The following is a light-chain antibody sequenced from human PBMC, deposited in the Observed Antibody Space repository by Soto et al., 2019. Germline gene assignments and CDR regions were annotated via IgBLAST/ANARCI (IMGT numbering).Light chain of an antibody. CDR3: ETWDSNTHV. J-gene: IGLJ1*01. V-gene: IGLV4-60*03. Sequence: QLVLTQSSSASASLGSSVKLTCTLSSAHSSYIIAWHQQQPGKAPRYLMKLEGSGSYNKGSGVPDRFSGSSSGADRYLSISHLQSEDEADYYCETWDSNTHVFGTGTKVTVL. CDR2: LEGSGSY. CDR1: SAHSSYI.